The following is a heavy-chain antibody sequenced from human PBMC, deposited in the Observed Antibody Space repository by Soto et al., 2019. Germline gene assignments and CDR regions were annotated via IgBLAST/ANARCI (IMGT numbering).Heavy chain of an antibody. D-gene: IGHD3-10*01. CDR1: GGSISSYY. CDR2: IYYSGST. V-gene: IGHV4-30-4*01. Sequence: SETLSLTCTVSGGSISSYYWSWIRQPPGKGLEWIGYIYYSGSTYYNPSLKSRLTIAVDTSKNQFSLKLSSVTAADTAVYYCARGGYYGSAMTGTYNWFDPWGQGTLVTVSS. CDR3: ARGGYYGSAMTGTYNWFDP. J-gene: IGHJ5*02.